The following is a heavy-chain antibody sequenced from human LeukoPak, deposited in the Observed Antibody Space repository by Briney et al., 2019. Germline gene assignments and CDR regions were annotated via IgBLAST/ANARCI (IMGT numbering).Heavy chain of an antibody. CDR3: ARADVVATISNFQH. D-gene: IGHD5-12*01. V-gene: IGHV3-30-3*01. Sequence: GGSLRLSCAASGFTFSSYAMHWVRQAPGKGLEWVAVISYDGSNKYYADSVKGRFTISRDNSKNTLYLQMNSLRAEDTAVYYCARADVVATISNFQHWGQGTLVTVSS. CDR2: ISYDGSNK. J-gene: IGHJ1*01. CDR1: GFTFSSYA.